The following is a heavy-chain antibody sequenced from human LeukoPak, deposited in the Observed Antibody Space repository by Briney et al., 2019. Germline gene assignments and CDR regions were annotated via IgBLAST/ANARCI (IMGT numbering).Heavy chain of an antibody. CDR1: GLTFSNYC. CDR2: IRYDGNNK. V-gene: IGHV3-30*02. Sequence: GGSLRLSYAASGLTFSNYCMHWVRQAPGKGLEWVPFIRYDGNNKYYAESVKGRFNISRDNSKSTLDLQMNSLRGEDTAVYYCAKGSSDWGSNWGQRTLVTVSS. D-gene: IGHD7-27*01. J-gene: IGHJ4*02. CDR3: AKGSSDWGSN.